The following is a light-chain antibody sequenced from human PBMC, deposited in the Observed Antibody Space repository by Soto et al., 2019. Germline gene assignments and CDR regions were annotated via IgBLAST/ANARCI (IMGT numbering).Light chain of an antibody. CDR1: SSDVGRYNY. Sequence: QSALTQPASVSGSPGQSITISCTGTSSDVGRYNYVSWYQQHPGKAPNLMIYEVSNRPSGVSNRFSGSKSGNTASRTISGLQAEDEADYYCSSYTSSSTRVFGGGTQLTVL. CDR3: SSYTSSSTRV. J-gene: IGLJ3*02. CDR2: EVS. V-gene: IGLV2-14*01.